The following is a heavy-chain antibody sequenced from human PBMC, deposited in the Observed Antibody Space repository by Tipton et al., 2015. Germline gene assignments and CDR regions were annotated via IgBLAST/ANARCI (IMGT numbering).Heavy chain of an antibody. J-gene: IGHJ5*02. CDR2: IYYSGT. V-gene: IGHV4-30-4*08. CDR1: GDSISGSSYY. D-gene: IGHD3-10*01. Sequence: TLSLTCTVSGDSISGSSYYWSWIRQHPGKGLEWIGFIYYSGTDYNPSLKSRVTISVDTSKNQFSLKLSSVTAADTAVYYCARDSPRYGSGSYYNGFDPWGQGTLVTVSS. CDR3: ARDSPRYGSGSYYNGFDP.